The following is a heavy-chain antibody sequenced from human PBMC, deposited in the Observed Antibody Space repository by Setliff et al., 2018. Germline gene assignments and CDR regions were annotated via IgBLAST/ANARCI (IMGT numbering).Heavy chain of an antibody. CDR1: GDTSTTYA. Sequence: GASVKVSCKASGDTSTTYAIHWVRQAPGQGLEWMGWINTKTGDPTYAQGYTGRFAFSLDTSDSATYLDISNLKAEDTATYYCARADHLVTTTFDYWGQGTLVTVSS. J-gene: IGHJ4*01. D-gene: IGHD4-17*01. CDR3: ARADHLVTTTFDY. V-gene: IGHV7-4-1*02. CDR2: INTKTGDP.